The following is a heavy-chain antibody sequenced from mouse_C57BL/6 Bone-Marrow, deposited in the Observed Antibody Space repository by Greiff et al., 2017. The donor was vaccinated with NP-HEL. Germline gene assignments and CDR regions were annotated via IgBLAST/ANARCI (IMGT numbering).Heavy chain of an antibody. V-gene: IGHV4-1*01. CDR3: ARPLITTVVADWYFDV. CDR2: INPDSSTI. CDR1: GVDFSRYW. J-gene: IGHJ1*03. D-gene: IGHD1-1*01. Sequence: EASGVDFSRYWMSWVRRAPGKGLEWIGEINPDSSTINYAPSLKDKFIISRDNAKNTLYLQMSKVRSEDTALYYCARPLITTVVADWYFDVWGTGTTVTVSS.